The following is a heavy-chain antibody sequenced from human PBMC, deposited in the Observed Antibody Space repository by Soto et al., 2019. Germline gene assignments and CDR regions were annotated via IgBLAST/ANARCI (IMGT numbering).Heavy chain of an antibody. CDR1: GFTFDDYT. CDR2: ISWDGGST. D-gene: IGHD3-22*01. V-gene: IGHV3-43*01. CDR3: AKDSGEDYYDSSGYPTFDY. Sequence: PGGSLRLSCAASGFTFDDYTMHWVRQAPGKGLEWVSLISWDGGSTYYADSVKGRFTISRDNSKNSLYLQMNSLRTEDTALYYCAKDSGEDYYDSSGYPTFDYWGQGTLVTVSS. J-gene: IGHJ4*02.